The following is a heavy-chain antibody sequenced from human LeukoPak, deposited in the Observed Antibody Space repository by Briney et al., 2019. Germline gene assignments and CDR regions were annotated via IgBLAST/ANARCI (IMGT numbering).Heavy chain of an antibody. D-gene: IGHD2-15*01. V-gene: IGHV1-69*13. CDR1: GGTFSSYA. CDR3: ASIYSGGSYYSDPYGFDP. CDR2: IIPIFGTA. Sequence: GASVKVSCKASGGTFSSYAISWVRQAPGQGLEWMGGIIPIFGTANYAQKFQGRVTITADESTSTAYMELSSLRSEDTAVYYCASIYSGGSYYSDPYGFDPWGQGTLVTVSS. J-gene: IGHJ5*02.